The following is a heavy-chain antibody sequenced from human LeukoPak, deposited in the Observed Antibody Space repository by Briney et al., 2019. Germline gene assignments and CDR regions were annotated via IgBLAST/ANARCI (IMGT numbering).Heavy chain of an antibody. CDR3: SRSQFDY. J-gene: IGHJ4*02. V-gene: IGHV3-74*03. Sequence: PGGSLTLSCDPSGFPFSSYWMLWVRQAPGKGLVWVSRISGDGTIKTYADFVRGRFTISRDNTKNILYLQMNSLRVEDTAIYFCSRSQFDYWGQGVLVTVSS. CDR2: ISGDGTIK. CDR1: GFPFSSYW.